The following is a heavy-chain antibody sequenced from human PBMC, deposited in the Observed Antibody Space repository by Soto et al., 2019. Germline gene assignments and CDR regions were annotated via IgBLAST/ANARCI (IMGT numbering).Heavy chain of an antibody. Sequence: EVQLLESGGGLVQPGGSLRLSCAASGFTFSEYAMSWVRQAPGKGLEWVSAISGTGGSTYYADSVKGRFTISRDNSKNTLYVQMNSLRAEDTAVYYCAKVGPRLWGMDVWGQETTVTVSS. J-gene: IGHJ6*02. D-gene: IGHD3-10*01. V-gene: IGHV3-23*01. CDR3: AKVGPRLWGMDV. CDR2: ISGTGGST. CDR1: GFTFSEYA.